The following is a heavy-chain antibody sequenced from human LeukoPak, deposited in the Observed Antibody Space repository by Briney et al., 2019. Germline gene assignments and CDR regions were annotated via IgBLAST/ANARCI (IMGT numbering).Heavy chain of an antibody. J-gene: IGHJ4*02. CDR1: GYTFTGYY. CDR3: ARDLDGWYGSLAYYFDY. V-gene: IGHV1-2*02. Sequence: GASVKVSCKTSGYTFTGYYIHWVRQVPGQGLEWMGCINPNSGDTNYAQKFQGRVTMTRNTSISTAYMELSSLRSEDTAVYYCARDLDGWYGSLAYYFDYWGQGTLVTVSS. D-gene: IGHD6-19*01. CDR2: INPNSGDT.